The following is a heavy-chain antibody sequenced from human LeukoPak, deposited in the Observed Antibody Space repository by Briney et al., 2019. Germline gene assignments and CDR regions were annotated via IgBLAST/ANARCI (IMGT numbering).Heavy chain of an antibody. J-gene: IGHJ4*02. CDR2: ISSSGDTI. CDR3: AREIYSSSWCYDY. V-gene: IGHV3-48*03. Sequence: GGSLRLSCAASGFTFSSYEMNWVRQAPGKGLEWVSYISSSGDTIYYADSVNGRFTISRDSAKNSLYPQMNSLRAEDTAVYYCAREIYSSSWCYDYWGQGTLVTVSS. D-gene: IGHD6-13*01. CDR1: GFTFSSYE.